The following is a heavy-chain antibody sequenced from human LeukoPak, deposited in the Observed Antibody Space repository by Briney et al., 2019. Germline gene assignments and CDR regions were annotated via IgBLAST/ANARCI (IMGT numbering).Heavy chain of an antibody. D-gene: IGHD3-10*01. V-gene: IGHV3-64*01. Sequence: GGSLRLSCAASGFTFSSSFMHWVRQAPGEGLEYVSAISPSGDAAFYTNSFKGRFTISRDNSKNTLFLQMGSLTAEDTAVYYCARGLFYGSGQYYFDYWGQGTLVTVSS. CDR3: ARGLFYGSGQYYFDY. CDR2: ISPSGDAA. CDR1: GFTFSSSF. J-gene: IGHJ4*02.